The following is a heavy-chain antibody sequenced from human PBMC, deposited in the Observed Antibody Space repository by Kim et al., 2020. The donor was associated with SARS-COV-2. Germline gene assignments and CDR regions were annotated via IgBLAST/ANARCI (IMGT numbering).Heavy chain of an antibody. D-gene: IGHD3-9*01. V-gene: IGHV4-4*02. CDR3: ARDPLPKYDILTGYYKLGFDY. Sequence: SETLSLTCAVSGGSISSSNWWSWVRQPPGKGLEWIGEIYHSGSTNYNPSLKSRVTISVDKSKNQFSLKLSSVTAADTAVYYCARDPLPKYDILTGYYKLGFDYWGQGTLVTVSS. CDR1: GGSISSSNW. CDR2: IYHSGST. J-gene: IGHJ4*02.